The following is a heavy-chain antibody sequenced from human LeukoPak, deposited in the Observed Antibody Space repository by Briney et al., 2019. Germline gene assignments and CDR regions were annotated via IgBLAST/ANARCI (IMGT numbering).Heavy chain of an antibody. CDR2: LYFTGST. J-gene: IGHJ4*02. D-gene: IGHD3-22*01. CDR3: ARHGYYYDSSGSFSYCDY. V-gene: IGHV4-39*01. Sequence: SEPLSLTCTVSGGSLSGSSYYWGWIRQPPGKGMEWIGSLYFTGSTYYNPSLKSRVTISVDTSKNQFFLKLSSVTAADTAVYYCARHGYYYDSSGSFSYCDYWGQGTLVTVSS. CDR1: GGSLSGSSYY.